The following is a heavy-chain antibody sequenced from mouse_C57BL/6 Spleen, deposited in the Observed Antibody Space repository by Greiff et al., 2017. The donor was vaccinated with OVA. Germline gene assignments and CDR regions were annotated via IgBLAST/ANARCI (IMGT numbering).Heavy chain of an antibody. Sequence: QVQLQQPGAELVRPGSSVKLSCKASGYTFTSYWMHWVKQRPIQGLEWIGNIDPSNSETHYNQKFKDKATLTVDKSSSTAYMQLSSLTSEDSAVYYCARGSYYGSSYVGYAMDYWGQGTSVTVSS. J-gene: IGHJ4*01. CDR1: GYTFTSYW. V-gene: IGHV1-52*01. CDR2: IDPSNSET. D-gene: IGHD1-1*01. CDR3: ARGSYYGSSYVGYAMDY.